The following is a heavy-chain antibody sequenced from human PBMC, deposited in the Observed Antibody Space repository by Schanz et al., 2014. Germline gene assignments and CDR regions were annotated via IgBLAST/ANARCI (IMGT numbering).Heavy chain of an antibody. CDR1: GASISSSNW. D-gene: IGHD4-17*01. J-gene: IGHJ3*02. CDR2: ISYSGST. Sequence: QVQLQESGPGLVKPSGTLSLTCAVSGASISSSNWWSWVRQPPGKGLEWIGFISYSGSTYYNPSLKSRVTISEDTSKNQFSLNLSSATAADTAVYYCARDRGHGDLPGDIWGQGTMVTVSS. CDR3: ARDRGHGDLPGDI. V-gene: IGHV4-4*02.